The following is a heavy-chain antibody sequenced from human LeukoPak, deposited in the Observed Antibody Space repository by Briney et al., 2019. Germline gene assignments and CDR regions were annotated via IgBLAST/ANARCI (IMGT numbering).Heavy chain of an antibody. D-gene: IGHD3-10*01. CDR2: IYYSGST. CDR3: ARRYPSVRGANLRPQEVRKYYFDY. J-gene: IGHJ4*02. V-gene: IGHV4-39*01. Sequence: SETLSLTCTVSGASMSSSSYYWGWIRQPPGKGLKWIGSIYYSGSTYSNPSLKSRVIIFVDTSKNQFSLKLRSVAAADTAVYYCARRYPSVRGANLRPQEVRKYYFDYWGQGSLVTVSS. CDR1: GASMSSSSYY.